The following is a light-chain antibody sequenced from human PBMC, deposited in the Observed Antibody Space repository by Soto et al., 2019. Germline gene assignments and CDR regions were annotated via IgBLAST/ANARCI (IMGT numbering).Light chain of an antibody. V-gene: IGKV1-39*01. CDR3: QQTSAAPFT. CDR1: RNINTY. J-gene: IGKJ3*01. CDR2: GAS. Sequence: DIQMAQSPSSLSASVGDTITITCRASRNINTYLNWYQQKPGKAPKLPIFGASSLQSGVPSRFSGSGSRTDFTLTISSLQPEDFATYCCQQTSAAPFTFGPGTKVDIK.